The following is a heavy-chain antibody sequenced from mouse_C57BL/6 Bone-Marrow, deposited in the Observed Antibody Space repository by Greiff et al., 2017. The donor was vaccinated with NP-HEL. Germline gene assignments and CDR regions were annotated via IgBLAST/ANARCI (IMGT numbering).Heavy chain of an antibody. J-gene: IGHJ2*01. V-gene: IGHV1-55*01. CDR3: ASSPVTAVVFDY. CDR2: IYPGSGST. Sequence: QVQLQQPGAELVKPGASVKMSCKASGYTFTSYWITWVKQRPGQGLEWIGDIYPGSGSTNYNEKFKSTATLTVDTSSSTSYMQRSSLTSEDSAVYYCASSPVTAVVFDYWGQGTTLTVSS. D-gene: IGHD1-1*01. CDR1: GYTFTSYW.